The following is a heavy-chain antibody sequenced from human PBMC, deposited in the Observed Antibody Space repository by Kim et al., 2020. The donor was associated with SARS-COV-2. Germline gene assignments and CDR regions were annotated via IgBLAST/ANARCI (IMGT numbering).Heavy chain of an antibody. V-gene: IGHV4-34*01. CDR2: INHSGNT. CDR3: ARGLVPAAPFFDY. J-gene: IGHJ4*02. CDR1: GGSFSGYY. D-gene: IGHD2-2*01. Sequence: SETLSLTCAVYGGSFSGYYWSWIRQPPGKGLEWIGEINHSGNTNYNPSLKSRVPISVDTSKNQFSLKLSSVTAADTAVYYCARGLVPAAPFFDYLGQGTLVTVSS.